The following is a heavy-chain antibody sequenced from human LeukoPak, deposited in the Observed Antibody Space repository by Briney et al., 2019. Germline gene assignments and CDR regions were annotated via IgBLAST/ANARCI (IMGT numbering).Heavy chain of an antibody. CDR1: GYTFTAHY. D-gene: IGHD3-22*01. CDR2: RSHDGGIE. CDR3: ASSNEFYYDTSTYVDY. J-gene: IGHJ4*02. Sequence: GASVKDSCKASGYTFTAHYLHWVRQAPGKGLEWVALRSHDGGIEDYADSVKGRFTISRDNSRNTLYLQMNSLKPEDTAVYYCASSNEFYYDTSTYVDYWGQGTLVTVSS. V-gene: IGHV3-30-3*01.